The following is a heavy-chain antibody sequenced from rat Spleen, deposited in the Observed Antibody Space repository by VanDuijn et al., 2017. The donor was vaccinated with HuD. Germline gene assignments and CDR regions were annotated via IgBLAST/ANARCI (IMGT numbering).Heavy chain of an antibody. CDR3: ARFGGLRSWFGY. CDR2: LSSGGVDT. D-gene: IGHD4-3*01. CDR1: GFTFSNYD. V-gene: IGHV5S23*01. Sequence: EVQLVESGGGLIQPGRYLKLSCVASGFTFSNYDMAWVRQAPTKGLEWVASLSSGGVDTYYRDSVKGRFTISRDDEKSAIYLQMDSLKSEDTATYYCARFGGLRSWFGYWGQGTLVTVSS. J-gene: IGHJ3*01.